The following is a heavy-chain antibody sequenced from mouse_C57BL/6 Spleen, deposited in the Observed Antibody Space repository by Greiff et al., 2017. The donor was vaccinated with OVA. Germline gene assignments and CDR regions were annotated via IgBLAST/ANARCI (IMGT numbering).Heavy chain of an antibody. CDR2: IYPGSGST. CDR3: ARRGYDYDDGAFAY. V-gene: IGHV1-55*01. Sequence: VQLQQSGAELVKPGASVKMSCKASGYTFTSYWITWVKQRPGQGLEWIGDIYPGSGSTNYNEKFKSKATLTVDTSSSTAYMQLSSLTSEDSAVYYCARRGYDYDDGAFAYWGQGTLVTVSA. D-gene: IGHD2-4*01. CDR1: GYTFTSYW. J-gene: IGHJ3*01.